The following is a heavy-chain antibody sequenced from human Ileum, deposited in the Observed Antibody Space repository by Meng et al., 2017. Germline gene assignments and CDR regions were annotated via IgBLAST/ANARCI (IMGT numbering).Heavy chain of an antibody. Sequence: QVPFVQSGAEVKKPEASLRLSCKASGFTFSNYAIYWVRQAPGQSLEWLGWIHAGSGDTKFSQTFQGRLTFDRDTSADTVYMELSSLTSGDRAVYYCGRGRASFYFDFLGQGTLVTVSS. CDR3: GRGRASFYFDF. J-gene: IGHJ4*01. V-gene: IGHV1-3*01. D-gene: IGHD6-6*01. CDR2: IHAGSGDT. CDR1: GFTFSNYA.